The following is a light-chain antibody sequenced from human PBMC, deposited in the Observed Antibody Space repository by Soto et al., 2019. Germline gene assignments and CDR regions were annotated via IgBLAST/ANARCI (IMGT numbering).Light chain of an antibody. CDR1: QSISSW. CDR2: DAS. J-gene: IGKJ1*01. V-gene: IGKV1-5*01. Sequence: DTQLTQHPPTLVASVAGTVTGTCRASQSISSWLAWYQQKPGKAPKLLIYDASSLESGVPSRFSGSGSGTEFTLTISSLQPDDFATYYCQQYNTMPWTFGQGTKVDI. CDR3: QQYNTMPWT.